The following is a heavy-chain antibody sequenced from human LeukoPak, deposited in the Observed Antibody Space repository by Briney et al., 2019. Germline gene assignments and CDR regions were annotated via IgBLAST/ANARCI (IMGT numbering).Heavy chain of an antibody. Sequence: GESLKISCKGSGYSFTSYWIGWVRQMSGKGLEWVGVIYPGDSDTRYSPSFQGQVTISADKSISTAYLQWSSLKASDTAMYYCARQSQYGSGSYYFVWFDPWGRGTMVTVS. D-gene: IGHD3-10*01. CDR2: IYPGDSDT. CDR1: GYSFTSYW. CDR3: ARQSQYGSGSYYFVWFDP. V-gene: IGHV5-51*01. J-gene: IGHJ5*02.